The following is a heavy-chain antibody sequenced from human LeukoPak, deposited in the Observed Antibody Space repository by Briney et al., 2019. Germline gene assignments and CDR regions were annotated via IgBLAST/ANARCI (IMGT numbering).Heavy chain of an antibody. V-gene: IGHV6-1*01. CDR1: GDSVSRNSGT. Sequence: SQTLSLTCAISGDSVSRNSGTWNWIRQSPSRGLEWLGRTYYRSKWFNDYAVSVKSRITINPDTSKNQFSLQLNSVTPEDTAVYYCARDWYSSGWYRFDYWGQGILVTVSS. D-gene: IGHD6-19*01. CDR3: ARDWYSSGWYRFDY. CDR2: TYYRSKWFN. J-gene: IGHJ4*02.